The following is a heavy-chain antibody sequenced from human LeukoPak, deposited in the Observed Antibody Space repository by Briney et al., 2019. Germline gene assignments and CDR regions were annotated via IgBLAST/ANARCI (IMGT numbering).Heavy chain of an antibody. CDR2: INPNSGGT. J-gene: IGHJ4*02. D-gene: IGHD6-13*01. V-gene: IGHV1-2*02. Sequence: ASVKVSCKASGYTFTGYYMHWVRQAPGQGLEWMGLINPNSGGTNYAQKFQGRVTMTRDTSISTAYMELSRLRSDDTAVYYCARGLKGDIAAAATPYWGQGTLVTVSS. CDR1: GYTFTGYY. CDR3: ARGLKGDIAAAATPY.